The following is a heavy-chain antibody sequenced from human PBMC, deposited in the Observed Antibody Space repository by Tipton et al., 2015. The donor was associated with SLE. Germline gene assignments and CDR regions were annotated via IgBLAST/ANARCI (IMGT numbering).Heavy chain of an antibody. J-gene: IGHJ4*02. V-gene: IGHV4-59*12. Sequence: TLSLTCTVSGGSISSYYWSWIRQPPGKELEWIGNIYYSGSTYYNPSLKSRVTISVDTSKNQFSLKLSSVTAADTAVYYCARAQYSYGYGLIDYWGQGTLVTVSS. D-gene: IGHD5-18*01. CDR2: IYYSGST. CDR3: ARAQYSYGYGLIDY. CDR1: GGSISSYY.